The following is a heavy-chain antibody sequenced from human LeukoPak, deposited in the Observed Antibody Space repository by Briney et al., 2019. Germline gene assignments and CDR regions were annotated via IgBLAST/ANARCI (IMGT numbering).Heavy chain of an antibody. CDR1: GGSISSGDYY. J-gene: IGHJ5*02. Sequence: SETLSLTCTVSGGSISSGDYYWSWIRQPPGTGLEWIGYIYYSGSTYYNPSLKSRVTISVDTSKNQFSLKLSSVTAADTAVYYCASQIPGFWGEPGWFDPWGQGTLVTVSS. CDR2: IYYSGST. D-gene: IGHD3-16*01. V-gene: IGHV4-30-4*08. CDR3: ASQIPGFWGEPGWFDP.